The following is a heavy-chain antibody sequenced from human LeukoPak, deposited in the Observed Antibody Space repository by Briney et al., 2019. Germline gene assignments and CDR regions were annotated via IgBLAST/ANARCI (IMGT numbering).Heavy chain of an antibody. Sequence: SETLSLTCAAYGGSFSGYYWSWIRQPPGKGLEWIGEINHSGSTNYNPSLQSRVTISVDTSKNQFSLKLSSVTAADTAVYYCARGQQLNSNYGYYAYWGQGTLVTVPS. CDR1: GGSFSGYY. CDR2: INHSGST. D-gene: IGHD4-17*01. J-gene: IGHJ4*02. CDR3: ARGQQLNSNYGYYAY. V-gene: IGHV4-34*01.